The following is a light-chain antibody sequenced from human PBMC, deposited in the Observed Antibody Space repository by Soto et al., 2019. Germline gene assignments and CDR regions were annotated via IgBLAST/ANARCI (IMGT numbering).Light chain of an antibody. J-gene: IGKJ4*01. CDR1: QAISNY. Sequence: DIQMTQSPSSLSASVVDRVTITCRARQAISNYLNWYQQKPGKAPALLIYEASQLETGVPSRFSGSGSGTDFTFAINSLQPEDIGTYYCQQYDNVPLTFGGGTKVEIK. CDR2: EAS. V-gene: IGKV1-33*01. CDR3: QQYDNVPLT.